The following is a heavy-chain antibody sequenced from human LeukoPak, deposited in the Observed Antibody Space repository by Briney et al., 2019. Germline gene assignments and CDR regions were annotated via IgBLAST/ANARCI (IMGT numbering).Heavy chain of an antibody. Sequence: GGSLRLSCAASGFTFSSYAMSWVRQAPGKGLEWVSAISGSGGSTYYADSVKGRFTISRDNAKNSLYLQMNSLRAEDTALYHCARYSSSWYPGDYYYGMDVWGQGTTVTVSS. CDR3: ARYSSSWYPGDYYYGMDV. V-gene: IGHV3-23*01. CDR2: ISGSGGST. J-gene: IGHJ6*02. D-gene: IGHD6-13*01. CDR1: GFTFSSYA.